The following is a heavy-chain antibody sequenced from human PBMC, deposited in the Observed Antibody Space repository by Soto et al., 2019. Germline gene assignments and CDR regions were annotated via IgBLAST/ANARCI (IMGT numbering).Heavy chain of an antibody. CDR2: VSANGDTT. Sequence: EVQLMESGGGLVQPGGSLRLSCAASGFSYSRYAMSWVRQAPGKGLEWVSGVSANGDTTNYADSVKGRFTISRDNSKNTVDLQMSSLRPEDAAVYYCAKGRGEGYCTGGSCSFDNWGQGTLVTVSS. D-gene: IGHD2-8*02. J-gene: IGHJ4*02. V-gene: IGHV3-23*01. CDR3: AKGRGEGYCTGGSCSFDN. CDR1: GFSYSRYA.